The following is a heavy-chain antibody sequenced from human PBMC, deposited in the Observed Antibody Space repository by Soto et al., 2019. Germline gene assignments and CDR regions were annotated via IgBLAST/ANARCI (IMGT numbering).Heavy chain of an antibody. Sequence: SGGDVVQPGGSLRLSCAASGFTFEDYTIHWVRQAPGKALEWVSLISWDGGTTYYTHSVKGRFTISRDNSKNSLYLQMNSLRPEDTALYYCAKDGSQKDDDGNWLGSWGQGTLVTVSS. CDR1: GFTFEDYT. D-gene: IGHD3-16*01. V-gene: IGHV3-43*01. J-gene: IGHJ5*01. CDR3: AKDGSQKDDDGNWLGS. CDR2: ISWDGGTT.